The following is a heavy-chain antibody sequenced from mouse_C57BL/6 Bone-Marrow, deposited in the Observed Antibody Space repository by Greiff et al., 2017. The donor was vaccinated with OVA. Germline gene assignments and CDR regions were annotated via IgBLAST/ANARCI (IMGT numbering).Heavy chain of an antibody. CDR2: INPSSGYT. V-gene: IGHV1-4*01. D-gene: IGHD1-1*01. J-gene: IGHJ4*01. CDR1: GYTFTSYT. Sequence: QVQLQQSGAELARPGASVKMSCKASGYTFTSYTMHWVKQRPGQGLEWIGYINPSSGYTTYNQKFKDKATLTADKSASTAYMQLSSLTSEDSAVYYCARLLLRCMDYWGQGTSVTVSS. CDR3: ARLLLRCMDY.